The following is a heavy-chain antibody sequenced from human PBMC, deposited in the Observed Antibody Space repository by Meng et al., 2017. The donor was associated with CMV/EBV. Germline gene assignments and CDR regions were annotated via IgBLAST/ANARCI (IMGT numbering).Heavy chain of an antibody. CDR3: AKDRPSYCSSTSCYPPIFGVVIMALDY. CDR2: ISGSGGST. V-gene: IGHV3-23*01. D-gene: IGHD2-2*01. Sequence: GESLKISCAASGFTFSSYAMSWVRQAPGKGLEWVSVISGSGGSTYYADSVKGRFTISRDNSKNTLYLQMNSLRADDTAVYYCAKDRPSYCSSTSCYPPIFGVVIMALDYWGQGTLVTVSS. CDR1: GFTFSSYA. J-gene: IGHJ4*02.